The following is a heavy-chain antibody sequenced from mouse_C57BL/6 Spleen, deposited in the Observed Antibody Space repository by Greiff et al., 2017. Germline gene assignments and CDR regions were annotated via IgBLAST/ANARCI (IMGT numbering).Heavy chain of an antibody. D-gene: IGHD4-1*01. CDR1: GYTFTDYY. Sequence: EVQLQQSGPELVKPGASVKISCKASGYTFTDYYMNWVKQSHGKSLEWIGDINPNNGGTSYNQKFKGKATLTVDKSSSTAYMELRSLTSEDSAVYYCARYWSFAYWGQGTLVTVSA. J-gene: IGHJ3*01. V-gene: IGHV1-26*01. CDR2: INPNNGGT. CDR3: ARYWSFAY.